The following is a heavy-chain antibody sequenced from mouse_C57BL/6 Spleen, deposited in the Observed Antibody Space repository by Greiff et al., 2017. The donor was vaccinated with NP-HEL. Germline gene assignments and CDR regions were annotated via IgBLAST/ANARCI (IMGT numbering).Heavy chain of an antibody. V-gene: IGHV1-47*01. CDR1: GYTFTTYP. D-gene: IGHD2-4*01. CDR2: FHPYNDDT. CDR3: ARLGLWDYDGYYAMDY. Sequence: QVQLKESGAELVKPGASVKMSCKASGYTFTTYPIEWMKQNHGKSLEWIGNFHPYNDDTKYNEKFKGKATLTVEKSSSTVYLELSRFTSDDSAVYYCARLGLWDYDGYYAMDYWGQGTSVTVSS. J-gene: IGHJ4*01.